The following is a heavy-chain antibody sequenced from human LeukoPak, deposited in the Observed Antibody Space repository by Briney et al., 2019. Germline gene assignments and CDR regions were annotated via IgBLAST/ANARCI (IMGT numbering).Heavy chain of an antibody. Sequence: GGSLRLSCAASGFTFDDYAMHWVRQAPGKGLERVSGISWNSGSIGYADSVKGRFTISRDNAKNSLYLQMNSLRAEDTALYYCAKSLFYDSSGYLFGPHDYWGQGTLVTVSS. CDR2: ISWNSGSI. D-gene: IGHD3-22*01. CDR3: AKSLFYDSSGYLFGPHDY. J-gene: IGHJ4*02. V-gene: IGHV3-9*01. CDR1: GFTFDDYA.